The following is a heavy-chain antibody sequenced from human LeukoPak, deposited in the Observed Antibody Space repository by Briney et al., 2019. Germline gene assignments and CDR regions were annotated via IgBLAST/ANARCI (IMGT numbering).Heavy chain of an antibody. CDR2: IYTSGST. V-gene: IGHV4-61*02. J-gene: IGHJ6*02. CDR3: ARAGRYYYYYGMDV. Sequence: SETLSLTRTVSGGSISSGSYYWSWIRQPAGKGLEWIGRIYTSGSTNYNPSLKSRVTISVDTSKNQFSLKLSSVTAADTAVYYCARAGRYYYYYGMDVWGQGTTVTVPS. CDR1: GGSISSGSYY.